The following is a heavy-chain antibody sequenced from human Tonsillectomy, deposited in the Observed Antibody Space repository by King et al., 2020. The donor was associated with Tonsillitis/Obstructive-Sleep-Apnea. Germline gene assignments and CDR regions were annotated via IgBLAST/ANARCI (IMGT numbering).Heavy chain of an antibody. CDR1: GFTFSSYT. J-gene: IGHJ3*01. CDR3: ARDFDV. CDR2: ISYDGCIK. Sequence: VQLVESGGGVVQPGRSLRLSCAASGFTFSSYTMHWVRHAPGRGLEWVAVISYDGCIKYYADSVKGRFTISRDSSKNTLFLQMNSLRAEDTAVYYCARDFDVWGQGTMVTVSS. V-gene: IGHV3-30*01.